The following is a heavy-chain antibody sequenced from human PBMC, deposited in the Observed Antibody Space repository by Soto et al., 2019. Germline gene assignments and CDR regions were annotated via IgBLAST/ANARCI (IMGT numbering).Heavy chain of an antibody. Sequence: GGSLRLSCAASGFTFSSYGMHWVRQAPGKGLEWVAVIWYDGSNKYYADSVKGRFTISRDNSKNTLYLQMNSLRAEDTAVYYCARANGIAVAGTFFDYWGQGTLVTVSS. D-gene: IGHD6-19*01. V-gene: IGHV3-33*01. J-gene: IGHJ4*02. CDR1: GFTFSSYG. CDR2: IWYDGSNK. CDR3: ARANGIAVAGTFFDY.